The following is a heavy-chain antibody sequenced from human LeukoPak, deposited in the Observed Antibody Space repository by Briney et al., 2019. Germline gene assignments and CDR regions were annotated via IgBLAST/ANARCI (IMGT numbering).Heavy chain of an antibody. Sequence: GGTLRLSCAASGVSFSNYAMYWVRQAPGKGLERVSAICGSDGNIFYTDSVKGRFTISRDNSKNTLYLHMNSLRAEDTAIYYCARDNYSYRLDLWGQGTLVTVSS. D-gene: IGHD2-21*01. V-gene: IGHV3-23*01. J-gene: IGHJ5*02. CDR2: ICGSDGNI. CDR3: ARDNYSYRLDL. CDR1: GVSFSNYA.